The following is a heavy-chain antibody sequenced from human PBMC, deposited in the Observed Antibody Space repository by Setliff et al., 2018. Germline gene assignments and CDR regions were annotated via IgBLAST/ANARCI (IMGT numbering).Heavy chain of an antibody. Sequence: SETLSLTCTVSGGSIGTGTYSWTWIRQPAGKGLEWIGRTYVSGRTDYNPSLKSRVTISVDRSKNQFSLTLSSVTAADTAMYYCAREFAYTRGYYVAETLDPWGQGTLVTVSS. CDR3: AREFAYTRGYYVAETLDP. D-gene: IGHD3-10*02. V-gene: IGHV4-61*02. CDR2: TYVSGRT. J-gene: IGHJ5*02. CDR1: GGSIGTGTYS.